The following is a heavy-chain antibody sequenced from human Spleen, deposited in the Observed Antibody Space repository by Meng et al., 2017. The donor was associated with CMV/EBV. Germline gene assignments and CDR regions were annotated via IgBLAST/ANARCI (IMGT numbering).Heavy chain of an antibody. J-gene: IGHJ6*02. CDR3: ARRESHYGMDV. Sequence: GSLRLSCGVYGGSLSGYYWSWIRQPPGKGLEWIGEINHSGSTNYNPSLKSRITISVDTSKNQFSLKLSSVTAADTAVYYCARRESHYGMDVWGQGTTVTVSS. CDR2: INHSGST. CDR1: GGSLSGYY. V-gene: IGHV4-34*01.